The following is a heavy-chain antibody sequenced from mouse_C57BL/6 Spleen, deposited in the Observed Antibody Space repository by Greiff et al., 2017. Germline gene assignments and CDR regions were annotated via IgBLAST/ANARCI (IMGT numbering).Heavy chain of an antibody. V-gene: IGHV14-4*01. J-gene: IGHJ2*01. Sequence: EVQLQESGAELVRPGASVKLSCTASGFNIKDDYMHWVKQRPEQGLEWIGWIDPENGDTEYASKFQGKATITADTSSNTAYLQLSSLTSEDTAVYYCTRGNGDGPFDYWGQGTTLTVSS. CDR3: TRGNGDGPFDY. CDR2: IDPENGDT. CDR1: GFNIKDDY. D-gene: IGHD2-1*01.